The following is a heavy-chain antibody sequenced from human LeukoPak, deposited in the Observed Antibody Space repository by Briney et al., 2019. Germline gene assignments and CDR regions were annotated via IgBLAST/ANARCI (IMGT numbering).Heavy chain of an antibody. Sequence: GGSLRLSCAASGFSISSYEMNWVRQAPGKGLEWVSHISSSGSTIWYADSVKGRFTVSRDNAKNSLYLQMNSLRAEDTAVYYCARVELAPYYYYMDVWGKGTTVTVSS. V-gene: IGHV3-48*03. J-gene: IGHJ6*03. D-gene: IGHD1-7*01. CDR3: ARVELAPYYYYMDV. CDR2: ISSSGSTI. CDR1: GFSISSYE.